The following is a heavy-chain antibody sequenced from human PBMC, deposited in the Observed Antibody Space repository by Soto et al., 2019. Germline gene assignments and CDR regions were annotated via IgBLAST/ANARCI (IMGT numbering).Heavy chain of an antibody. CDR3: AREGSSWYGGYYYYGMDV. CDR1: GVTFSSYG. D-gene: IGHD6-13*01. CDR2: INSDGSST. J-gene: IGHJ6*02. V-gene: IGHV3-74*01. Sequence: CVRLSCAASGVTFSSYGMHVVRQAPGKGLVWVSRINSDGSSTSYADSVKGRFTISRDNAKNTLYLQMNSLRAEDTAVYYCAREGSSWYGGYYYYGMDVCAQRTTVTVSS.